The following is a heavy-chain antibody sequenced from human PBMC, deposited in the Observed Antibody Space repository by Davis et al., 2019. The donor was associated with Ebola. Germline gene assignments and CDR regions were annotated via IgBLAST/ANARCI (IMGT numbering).Heavy chain of an antibody. V-gene: IGHV3-30*04. D-gene: IGHD4-11*01. Sequence: GESLKISCAASGFTFTDYSMHWVRQAPGKGLECVAAISYNGRNKDYTDSVKGRFTISRDNSMGTLSLQMNSLRPEDTAVYYCARDWQYDYWGQGTLVTVSS. CDR3: ARDWQYDY. CDR2: ISYNGRNK. CDR1: GFTFTDYS. J-gene: IGHJ4*02.